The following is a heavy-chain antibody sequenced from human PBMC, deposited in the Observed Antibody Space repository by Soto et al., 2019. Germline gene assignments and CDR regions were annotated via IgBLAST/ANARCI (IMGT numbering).Heavy chain of an antibody. Sequence: QVQLQESGPGLVKPSETLSLTCAVSGGSISGDYWSWIRQPPGKGLEWIGYIYYSGSVTYNPSLRGRVTITRDTSNNQFSLKLSSVTAADTAVYFCARGPRAALHDSWGQGTLVTVSS. D-gene: IGHD6-6*01. CDR3: ARGPRAALHDS. V-gene: IGHV4-59*01. CDR2: IYYSGSV. CDR1: GGSISGDY. J-gene: IGHJ4*02.